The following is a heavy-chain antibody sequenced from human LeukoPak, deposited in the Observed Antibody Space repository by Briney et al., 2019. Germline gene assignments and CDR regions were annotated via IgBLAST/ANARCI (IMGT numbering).Heavy chain of an antibody. J-gene: IGHJ4*02. Sequence: GESLKISCKGSGYSFTSYWIGWVRQMPGTGLEWMGIIYPGDSDIRYSPSFQGQVTISVDKSISTAYLQWSSLKTSDTAMYCCARSSGGSTRLFDYWGQGTLVTVSS. V-gene: IGHV5-51*01. D-gene: IGHD1-26*01. CDR1: GYSFTSYW. CDR3: ARSSGGSTRLFDY. CDR2: IYPGDSDI.